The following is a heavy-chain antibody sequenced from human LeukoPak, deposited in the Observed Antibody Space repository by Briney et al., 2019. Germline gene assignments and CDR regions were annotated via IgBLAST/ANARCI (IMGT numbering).Heavy chain of an antibody. Sequence: SETLSLTCAVSGYSISSGYYCGWIRQPPGKGLEWIGSIYHTGSTYYNPSLKSRVTISVDTSKNQFSLNLSSVTAADTAVYYCARDAGTVTTPFDYWGQGTLVTVSS. D-gene: IGHD4-17*01. CDR2: IYHTGST. CDR1: GYSISSGYY. V-gene: IGHV4-38-2*02. J-gene: IGHJ4*02. CDR3: ARDAGTVTTPFDY.